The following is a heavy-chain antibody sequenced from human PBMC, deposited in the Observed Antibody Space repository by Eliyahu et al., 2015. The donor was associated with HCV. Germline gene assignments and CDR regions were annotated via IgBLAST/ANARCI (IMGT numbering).Heavy chain of an antibody. CDR3: VRIRYYYETSGMREDAFDM. Sequence: QVTLKESGPVLVKPTETLTLTCTVSVFSLSXGXMXVSWIRQPPGKALEWLAHIFSNDEKSYRTSLKSRLTISEDTSKSQVVLMMTNMDPVDTATYYCVRIRYYYETSGMREDAFDMWGQGTVVTVSA. CDR1: VFSLSXGXMX. J-gene: IGHJ3*02. CDR2: IFSNDEK. V-gene: IGHV2-26*01. D-gene: IGHD3-22*01.